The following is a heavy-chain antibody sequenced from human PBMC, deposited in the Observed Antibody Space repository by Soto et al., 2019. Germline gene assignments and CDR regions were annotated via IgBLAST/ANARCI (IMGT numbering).Heavy chain of an antibody. CDR1: RFTFSNYE. CDR2: ISATGSTI. CDR3: ARSFCGGDCYSLDS. V-gene: IGHV3-48*03. Sequence: TGGSLRLSCTASRFTFSNYEMNWVRQAPGKGLEWVSYISATGSTIFYADSVKGRFTISRDNAKTSLYLQMNGLSADDTAVYYYARSFCGGDCYSLDSWGQGTLVTVSS. D-gene: IGHD2-21*02. J-gene: IGHJ4*02.